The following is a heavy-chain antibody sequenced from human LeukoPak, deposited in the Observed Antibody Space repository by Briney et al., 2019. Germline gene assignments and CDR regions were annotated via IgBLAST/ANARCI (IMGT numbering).Heavy chain of an antibody. CDR3: ARLESSGWPFDY. J-gene: IGHJ4*02. D-gene: IGHD6-19*01. CDR2: IYYSGTT. CDR1: GDSISNYY. V-gene: IGHV4-59*01. Sequence: SETLSLTCTVSGDSISNYYWSWIRQPPGKGLEWIGYIYYSGTTNYNPSLKSRVTISVDTSKNQFSLKLSSVTAADTAVYYCARLESSGWPFDYWGQGTLVTVSS.